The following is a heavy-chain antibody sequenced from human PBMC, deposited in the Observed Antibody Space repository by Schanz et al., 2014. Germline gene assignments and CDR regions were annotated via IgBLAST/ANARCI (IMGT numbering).Heavy chain of an antibody. CDR1: GFTFSNHA. V-gene: IGHV3-23*01. Sequence: EVHLLESGGGLVQPGGSLRLSCAASGFTFSNHALSWVRQAPGKGLEWVSTIASGGSHTFYADSVTGRFTISGDNSKNTLFLQMNSLTAEDTAVYYCARGVRIDYWGQGTLXTVSS. J-gene: IGHJ4*02. CDR2: IASGGSHT. CDR3: ARGVRIDY. D-gene: IGHD3-3*01.